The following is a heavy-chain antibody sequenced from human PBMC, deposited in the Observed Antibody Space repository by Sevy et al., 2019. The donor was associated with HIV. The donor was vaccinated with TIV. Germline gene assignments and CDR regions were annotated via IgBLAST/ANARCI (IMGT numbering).Heavy chain of an antibody. CDR3: AKGYGSGSPPDY. Sequence: GGSLRLSCAASGFIFNSYAMSWVRQAPGKGLEWVSSISGSGGSTYYPDSVKGRFTISRDTFRKMVDLQVNTLRAEDTAVYYCAKGYGSGSPPDYWGQGTLVTVSS. CDR1: GFIFNSYA. CDR2: ISGSGGST. D-gene: IGHD3-10*01. J-gene: IGHJ4*02. V-gene: IGHV3-23*01.